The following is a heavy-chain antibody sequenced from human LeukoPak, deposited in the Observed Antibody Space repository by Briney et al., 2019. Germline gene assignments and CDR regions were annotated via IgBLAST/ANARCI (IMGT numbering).Heavy chain of an antibody. V-gene: IGHV3-33*01. CDR1: GFTFSSYG. D-gene: IGHD3-10*01. J-gene: IGHJ4*02. Sequence: PGGSLRLSCAASGFTFSSYGMHWVRQAPGKGLEWVAVMWYDGSNKYYADSVKGRFTISRDNSKNTLYLQMNSLRAEDTAVYYCARDFYVGSRSYYIGYWGQGTLVTVSS. CDR3: ARDFYVGSRSYYIGY. CDR2: MWYDGSNK.